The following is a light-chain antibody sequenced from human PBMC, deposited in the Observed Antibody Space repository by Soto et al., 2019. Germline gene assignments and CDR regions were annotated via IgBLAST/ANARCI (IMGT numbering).Light chain of an antibody. CDR2: EVN. V-gene: IGLV2-23*02. Sequence: QSVLTQPASVSGSPGQSITISCAGTGSDVGAYNLVSWYQQHPGKAHKLIICEVNTRPSGISNRFSGSKSGDKDSLKISGLQAEDEADYFCCSYAGTVAYVFGTGTKVTVL. J-gene: IGLJ1*01. CDR3: CSYAGTVAYV. CDR1: GSDVGAYNL.